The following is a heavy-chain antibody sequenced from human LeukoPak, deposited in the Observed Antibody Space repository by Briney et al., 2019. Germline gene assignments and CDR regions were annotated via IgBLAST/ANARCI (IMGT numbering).Heavy chain of an antibody. CDR1: GGSISPYY. V-gene: IGHV4-59*12. Sequence: SETLSLTCTVSGGSISPYYWSWIRQPPGKGLEWIGYFFYSGSTNYSPSLKSRVIISIDTSKNQISLKLSSVTAADTAVYYCAKDPIHELTGTKFDYYYYMDVWGKGTTVTVSS. CDR3: AKDPIHELTGTKFDYYYYMDV. CDR2: FFYSGST. J-gene: IGHJ6*03. D-gene: IGHD1-20*01.